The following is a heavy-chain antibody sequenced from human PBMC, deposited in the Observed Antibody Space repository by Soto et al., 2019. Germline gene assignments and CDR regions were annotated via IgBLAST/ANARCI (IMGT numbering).Heavy chain of an antibody. J-gene: IGHJ3*02. Sequence: ESGGGVVQPGRSLRLSCAASGFTFRSYGMHWVRQAPGKGLEWVAVIWYDGSNKYYADSVKGRFTISRDNSKNTLYLQMNSLRAEDTAVYYCARDPPSGAFDIWGQGTMVTVSS. D-gene: IGHD1-1*01. CDR3: ARDPPSGAFDI. V-gene: IGHV3-33*01. CDR1: GFTFRSYG. CDR2: IWYDGSNK.